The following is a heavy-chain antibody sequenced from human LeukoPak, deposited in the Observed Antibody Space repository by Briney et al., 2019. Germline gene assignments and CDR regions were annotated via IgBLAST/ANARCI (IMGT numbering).Heavy chain of an antibody. CDR1: GFTLRSYW. V-gene: IGHV3-7*01. D-gene: IGHD2-15*01. Sequence: TGGSLRLSCAASGFTLRSYWMSWVRQAPGKGLEWVANIKQDGSEKYYVDSVKGRFTISRDNAKNSLYLQMNSLRAEDTAVYYCAKGVGDYFDYWGRGTLVTVST. J-gene: IGHJ4*02. CDR3: AKGVGDYFDY. CDR2: IKQDGSEK.